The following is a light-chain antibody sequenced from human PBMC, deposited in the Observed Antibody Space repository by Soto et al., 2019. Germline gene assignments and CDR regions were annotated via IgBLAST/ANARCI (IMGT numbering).Light chain of an antibody. V-gene: IGKV3-11*01. CDR2: DVF. J-gene: IGKJ1*01. CDR3: HQRQSWPRT. CDR1: QSISIY. Sequence: EIVLTQSPATLSLSPGERATLSCRASQSISIYLAWYQQKPGQAPRLLIYDVFNRAAGIPARFSASGTGTDFTLTISDVQPEDFAVYYCHQRQSWPRTFGQGTKVDI.